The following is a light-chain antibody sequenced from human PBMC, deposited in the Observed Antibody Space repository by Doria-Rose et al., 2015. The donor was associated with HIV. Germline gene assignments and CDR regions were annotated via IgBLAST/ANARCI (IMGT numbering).Light chain of an antibody. V-gene: IGKV3-20*01. J-gene: IGKJ1*01. CDR3: HQYGTSWT. Sequence: EIVLTQSPGTLSLSPGERVTLSCRDSQSFSSNYLEWYQQKPGQAPSLLIYDGSTRATGIPDRFSASGSGTDFTLTINRLEPEDFALYYCHQYGTSWTFGQGTKVEI. CDR2: DGS. CDR1: QSFSSNY.